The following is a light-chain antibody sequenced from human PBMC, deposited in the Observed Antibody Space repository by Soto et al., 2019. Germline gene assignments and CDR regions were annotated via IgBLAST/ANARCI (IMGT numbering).Light chain of an antibody. V-gene: IGKV1-5*01. J-gene: IGKJ1*01. Sequence: DIQMTQSPSTLSASVGDRVTITCRASQSITNRLAWYQQRPGKAPKVLIYDASSLESGVPSRFSGSGSGKECIRSSNNLQPDDFATYWCQHYGGLWTFGQGTKGE. CDR3: QHYGGLWT. CDR2: DAS. CDR1: QSITNR.